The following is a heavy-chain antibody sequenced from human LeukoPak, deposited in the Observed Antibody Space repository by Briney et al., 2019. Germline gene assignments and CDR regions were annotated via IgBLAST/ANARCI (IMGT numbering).Heavy chain of an antibody. CDR2: ISSSSSYI. CDR1: GFTFSSYA. CDR3: ATLPPLQWLRHDI. Sequence: PGGSLRLSCAASGFTFSSYAMSWVRQAPGKGLEWVSSISSSSSYIYYADSVKGRFTISRDNAKNSLYLQMNSLRAEDTALYYCATLPPLQWLRHDIWGQGTMVTVSS. J-gene: IGHJ3*02. D-gene: IGHD5-12*01. V-gene: IGHV3-21*01.